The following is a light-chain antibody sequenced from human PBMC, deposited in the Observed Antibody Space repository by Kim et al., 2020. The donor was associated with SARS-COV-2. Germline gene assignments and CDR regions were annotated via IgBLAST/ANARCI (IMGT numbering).Light chain of an antibody. J-gene: IGLJ2*01. V-gene: IGLV3-19*01. Sequence: SSELTQDPTVSVALGQTVRITCQGDILSTYYATWYQQKPGQAPVLVMYREDRRPPGIPDRFSGSISGNIASLTITGAQAEDEADYHCSSRDSSGNHLVFGGGTQLTVL. CDR3: SSRDSSGNHLV. CDR1: ILSTYY. CDR2: RED.